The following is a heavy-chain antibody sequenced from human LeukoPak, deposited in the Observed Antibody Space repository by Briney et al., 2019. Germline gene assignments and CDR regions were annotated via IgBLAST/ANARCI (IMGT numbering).Heavy chain of an antibody. CDR1: GGSISSFY. CDR2: IYTSGST. D-gene: IGHD6-19*01. CDR3: ARDRGIAVAATGFDY. Sequence: PSETLSLTCTVSGGSISSFYWSWIRQPAGKGLEWIGRIYTSGSTNYNPSLKSRVTMSVDTSKNQFSLKLSSVTAADTAVYYCARDRGIAVAATGFDYWGQGTLVTVSS. V-gene: IGHV4-4*07. J-gene: IGHJ4*02.